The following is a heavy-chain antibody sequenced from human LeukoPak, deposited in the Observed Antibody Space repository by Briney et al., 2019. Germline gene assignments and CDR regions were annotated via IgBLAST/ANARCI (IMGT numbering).Heavy chain of an antibody. CDR3: ARGMSSGYDFDY. D-gene: IGHD5-12*01. CDR1: GFTFSSYW. Sequence: PGGSLRLSCAASGFTFSSYWMTWVRQAPGKGLEWVANIKQDGSEKYYVDSVKGRFTISRDNAKNSLYLQMNSLRAEGTAVYYCARGMSSGYDFDYWGQGTLVTVSS. V-gene: IGHV3-7*01. CDR2: IKQDGSEK. J-gene: IGHJ4*02.